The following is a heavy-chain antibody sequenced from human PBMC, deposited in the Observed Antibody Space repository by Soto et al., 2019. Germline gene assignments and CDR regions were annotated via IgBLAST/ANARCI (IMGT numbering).Heavy chain of an antibody. CDR1: GGTFSSYA. V-gene: IGHV1-69*13. D-gene: IGHD5-12*01. CDR3: ARVSGDGYNSFYYYGMDV. J-gene: IGHJ6*02. CDR2: ITPIFGTA. Sequence: GASVKVSCKASGGTFSSYAISWVRQAPGQGLEWMGGITPIFGTANYAQKFQGRVTITADESTSTAYMELSSLRSEDTAVYYCARVSGDGYNSFYYYGMDVWGQGTTVTVSS.